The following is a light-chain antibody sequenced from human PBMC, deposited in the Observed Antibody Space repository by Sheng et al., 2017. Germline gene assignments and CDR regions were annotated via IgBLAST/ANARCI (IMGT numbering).Light chain of an antibody. CDR2: AAS. CDR3: QQYASYPXT. V-gene: IGKV1-16*02. CDR1: QGISHF. J-gene: IGKJ4*01. Sequence: DIQLTQSPSSLSASVGDRVTITCRASQGISHFLAWFQQKPGTAPKSLIYAASNLQSGVPSKFTASGSGTEFTLTISSLQPEDSATYYCQQYASYPXTFGGGTKVEIK.